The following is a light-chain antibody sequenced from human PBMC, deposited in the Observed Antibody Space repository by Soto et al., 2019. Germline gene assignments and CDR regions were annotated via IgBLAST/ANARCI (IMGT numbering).Light chain of an antibody. CDR1: QNIYSN. CDR3: LQYHNLWA. Sequence: EIVMTQSPATLSVSPGERATLSFRASQNIYSNVAWYQQRPGQAPRLLIYRASTRAPGIPARFSGSGSGTEFTLTISGLQSDDFTVYSCLQYHNLWAFGQGTKVDIK. CDR2: RAS. V-gene: IGKV3-15*01. J-gene: IGKJ1*01.